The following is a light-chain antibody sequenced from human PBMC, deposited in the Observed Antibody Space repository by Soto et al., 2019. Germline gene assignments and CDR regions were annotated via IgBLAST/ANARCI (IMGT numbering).Light chain of an antibody. V-gene: IGKV1-33*01. CDR2: DAS. Sequence: DIQMTQSPSSLSASVGDRVTITCQASQDISNYLNWYQQKPGKAPKLLIYDASNLETGVPSRFSGSGSGTDFTFTISSLQPEDIETYEYKKYDHFRLFGKGTKREI. CDR3: KKYDHFRL. CDR1: QDISNY. J-gene: IGKJ2*01.